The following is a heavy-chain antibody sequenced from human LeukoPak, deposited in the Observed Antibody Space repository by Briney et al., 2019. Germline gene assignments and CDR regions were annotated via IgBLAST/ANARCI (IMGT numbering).Heavy chain of an antibody. CDR3: ARGRRQWLLNNWFDP. CDR1: GGSFSGYY. Sequence: SETLSLTCAVYGGSFSGYYWSWIRQPPGKGLEWIGEINHSGSTNYNPSLKSRVTISVDTSKNQFSLKLSSVTAADTAVYYCARGRRQWLLNNWFDPWGQGILVTVSS. D-gene: IGHD6-19*01. V-gene: IGHV4-34*01. J-gene: IGHJ5*02. CDR2: INHSGST.